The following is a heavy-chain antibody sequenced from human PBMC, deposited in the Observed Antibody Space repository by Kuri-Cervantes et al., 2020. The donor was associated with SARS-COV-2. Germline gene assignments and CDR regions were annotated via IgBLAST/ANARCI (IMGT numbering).Heavy chain of an antibody. V-gene: IGHV3-30*18. CDR2: ISYDGKKK. CDR1: GFNFSRTD. D-gene: IGHD2-21*01. J-gene: IGHJ4*02. Sequence: GESLKISCAASGFNFSRTDMHWVRQAPGKVLERVAVISYDGKKKKCIGSGKGRFTISRDNSQNTVYLRMTNLRSEDTAMYYCAKDHFGVHDFWGQGTLVTVSS. CDR3: AKDHFGVHDF.